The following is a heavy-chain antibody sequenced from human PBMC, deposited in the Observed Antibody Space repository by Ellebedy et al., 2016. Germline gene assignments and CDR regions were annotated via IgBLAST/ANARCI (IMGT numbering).Heavy chain of an antibody. CDR1: GFTFSDYY. J-gene: IGHJ4*02. CDR3: ARDWVLGVIGY. CDR2: ISSSGNTI. V-gene: IGHV3-11*01. Sequence: GESLKISCAASGFTFSDYYMSWIRQAPGKGLEWVSYISSSGNTIYYADSVKGRFTISRDNAKNSLYLQMNSLRAEDTAVYYCARDWVLGVIGYWGQGTLVTVSS. D-gene: IGHD2-8*02.